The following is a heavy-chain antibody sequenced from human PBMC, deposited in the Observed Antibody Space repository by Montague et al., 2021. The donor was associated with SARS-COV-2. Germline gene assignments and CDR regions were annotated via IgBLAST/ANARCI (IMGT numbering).Heavy chain of an antibody. D-gene: IGHD3-9*01. CDR3: ARGRPVQGSFRHFDSISSGALDI. CDR2: INQGGAP. CDR1: RGSFSNYY. V-gene: IGHV4-34*01. Sequence: SETLSLTCAVSRGSFSNYYWTWIRQSPGRGLEWIGEINQGGAPNYTPSLKSRVTISLDTSKKQIPLKLNSVTVADTAVFFCARGRPVQGSFRHFDSISSGALDIWAQGSLVIVS. J-gene: IGHJ3*02.